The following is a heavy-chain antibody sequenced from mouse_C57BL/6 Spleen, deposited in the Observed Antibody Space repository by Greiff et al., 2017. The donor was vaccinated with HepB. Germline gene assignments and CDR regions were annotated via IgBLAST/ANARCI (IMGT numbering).Heavy chain of an antibody. CDR2: INPNNGGT. Sequence: EVQLQQSGPELVKPGASVKISCKASGYTFTDYYMNWVKQSHGKSLEWIGDINPNNGGTSYNQKFKGKATLTVDKSSSTAYMELRSLTSEDSAVYDCARCGPYSPFAYWGQGTLVTVSA. V-gene: IGHV1-26*01. CDR1: GYTFTDYY. J-gene: IGHJ3*01. CDR3: ARCGPYSPFAY. D-gene: IGHD1-1*01.